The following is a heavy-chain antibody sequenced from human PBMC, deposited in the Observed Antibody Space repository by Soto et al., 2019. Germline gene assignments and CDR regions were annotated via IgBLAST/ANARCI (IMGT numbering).Heavy chain of an antibody. Sequence: PGGSLRLSCAASGFTFSSYPMHWVRQAQGKGLEWLAVISDDESSKDYADSVKGRFTISRDNSKNTLYLQMNSLRTEDTAIYYCASPTHCSGGSCYRPFDYWGQGTLVTAPQ. CDR1: GFTFSSYP. CDR3: ASPTHCSGGSCYRPFDY. J-gene: IGHJ4*02. V-gene: IGHV3-30-3*01. CDR2: ISDDESSK. D-gene: IGHD2-15*01.